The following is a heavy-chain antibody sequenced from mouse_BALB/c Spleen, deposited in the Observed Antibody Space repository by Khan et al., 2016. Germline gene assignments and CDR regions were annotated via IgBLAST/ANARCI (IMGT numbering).Heavy chain of an antibody. CDR3: ARYYYGSSDFDY. CDR2: ISYSGST. CDR1: GYSITSDYA. J-gene: IGHJ2*01. Sequence: EVQLQESGPGLVKPSQSLSLTCTVTGYSITSDYAWNWIRQFPGNKLEWMGYISYSGSTSYNPSLKRRISITRDTSKNQFFLPFNSLHTDDTATYYSARYYYGSSDFDYWGQGTTLTVSS. D-gene: IGHD1-1*01. V-gene: IGHV3-2*02.